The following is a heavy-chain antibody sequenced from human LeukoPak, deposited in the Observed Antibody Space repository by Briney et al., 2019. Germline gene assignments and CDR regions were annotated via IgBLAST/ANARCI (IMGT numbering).Heavy chain of an antibody. J-gene: IGHJ1*01. Sequence: SETLSLTFAVSGGSISRSHWGSWVRQPPGKGLEWIGEIYHSGSTNYNPSLKSRVTISVDKSKNQFSLKLSSVTAADTAVYYCARGVLASPPGSTRCGQGTLVTVSS. CDR3: ARGVLASPPGSTR. V-gene: IGHV4-4*02. CDR1: GGSISRSHW. D-gene: IGHD3-3*02. CDR2: IYHSGST.